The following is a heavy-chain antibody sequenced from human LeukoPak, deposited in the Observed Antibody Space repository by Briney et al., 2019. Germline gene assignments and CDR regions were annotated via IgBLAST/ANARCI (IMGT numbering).Heavy chain of an antibody. CDR3: AREWSGFGELPDN. CDR2: INSDGSST. V-gene: IGHV3-74*01. Sequence: GGSLRLSCAASGFTFSSYEMNWVRQAPGKGLVWVSRINSDGSSTTYADSVKGRFTISRDNAKNTLYLQMNSLRAEDTAVYYCAREWSGFGELPDNWGQGTLVTVS. D-gene: IGHD3-10*01. J-gene: IGHJ4*02. CDR1: GFTFSSYE.